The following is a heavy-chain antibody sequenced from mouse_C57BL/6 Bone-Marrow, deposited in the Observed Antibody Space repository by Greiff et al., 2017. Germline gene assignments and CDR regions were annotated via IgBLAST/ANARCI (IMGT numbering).Heavy chain of an antibody. J-gene: IGHJ4*01. D-gene: IGHD5-1-1*01. CDR1: GYTFTDYG. V-gene: IGHV1-39*01. CDR2: ISPDYGTT. Sequence: VQLQQSGAELVQPGASVKISCKASGYTFTDYGMNWVKQSPGKGLEWIGVISPDYGTTGYNEKFKGKATLTLAQSSSTAYMQLNSLTSEDSAIYYCAKIPTPYYAMDYGGQGTSVTVSS. CDR3: AKIPTPYYAMDY.